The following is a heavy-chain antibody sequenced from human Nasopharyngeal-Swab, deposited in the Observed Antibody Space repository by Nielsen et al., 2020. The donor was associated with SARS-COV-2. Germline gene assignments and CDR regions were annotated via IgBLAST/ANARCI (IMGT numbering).Heavy chain of an antibody. J-gene: IGHJ4*02. CDR2: ISSSSSYI. CDR1: GFTFSSYS. CDR3: ARLLELPDY. V-gene: IGHV3-21*01. Sequence: GESLKISCAASGFTFSSYSMNWVRQAPGKGLEWVSSISSSSSYIYYADSVKGRFTISRDNAKNSLYLQMNSLRAEDTAVYYCARLLELPDYWGQGTLVTVSS. D-gene: IGHD1-7*01.